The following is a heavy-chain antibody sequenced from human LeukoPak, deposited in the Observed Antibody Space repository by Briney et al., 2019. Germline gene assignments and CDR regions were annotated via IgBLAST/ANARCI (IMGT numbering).Heavy chain of an antibody. V-gene: IGHV7-4-1*02. CDR2: INTNTGNP. D-gene: IGHD3-16*01. Sequence: ASVKVSCKASGYTFTSYSMNWVRQAPGQGLEWLGWINTNTGNPTYAQGFTGRFVFSLDTSVNTAYLQISSLKAEDTAVYYCARPDTAPGGVWYYDYWGQGTLVTVSS. CDR3: ARPDTAPGGVWYYDY. J-gene: IGHJ4*02. CDR1: GYTFTSYS.